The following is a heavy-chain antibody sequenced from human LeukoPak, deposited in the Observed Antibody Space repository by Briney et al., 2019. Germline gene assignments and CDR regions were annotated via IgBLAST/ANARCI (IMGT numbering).Heavy chain of an antibody. CDR2: ISSSGTTI. CDR3: ARVGVVVAATGNLWFDP. CDR1: GFTFSSYE. J-gene: IGHJ5*02. V-gene: IGHV3-48*03. Sequence: PGGSLRLSCAASGFTFSSYEMNWVRQAPGKGLEWVSYISSSGTTIYYADSVKGRFTISRDNAKNSLYLQMNSLRAADTADYCARVGVVVAATGNLWFDPWGQGTLVTVSS. D-gene: IGHD2-15*01.